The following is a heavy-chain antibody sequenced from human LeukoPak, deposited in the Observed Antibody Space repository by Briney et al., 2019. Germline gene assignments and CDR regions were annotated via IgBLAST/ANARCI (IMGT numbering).Heavy chain of an antibody. V-gene: IGHV4-4*09. D-gene: IGHD6-6*01. CDR3: AKLTRLSTSPDRYYLDY. Sequence: SETLSLTCTVSGDSISSCYWSWIRQPPGKGLEWIGYIYTSGGTNYIPSLKGRVTISIDTSKNQFSLKLSSVTAADSAVYYCAKLTRLSTSPDRYYLDYWGQGTLVTVSS. J-gene: IGHJ4*02. CDR2: IYTSGGT. CDR1: GDSISSCY.